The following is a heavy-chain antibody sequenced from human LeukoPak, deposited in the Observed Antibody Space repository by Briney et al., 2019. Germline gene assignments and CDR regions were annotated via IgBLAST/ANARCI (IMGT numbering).Heavy chain of an antibody. V-gene: IGHV4-34*01. CDR3: ARAHTGWLQFRGIGY. CDR2: INHSGST. J-gene: IGHJ4*02. CDR1: GGSFSGYY. Sequence: SETLSLTCAVYGGSFSGYYWSWIRQPPGKGLEWIGEINHSGSTNYNPSLKSRVTISVDTSKNQFSLKLSSVTAADTAVYYCARAHTGWLQFRGIGYWGQGTLVTVSS. D-gene: IGHD5-24*01.